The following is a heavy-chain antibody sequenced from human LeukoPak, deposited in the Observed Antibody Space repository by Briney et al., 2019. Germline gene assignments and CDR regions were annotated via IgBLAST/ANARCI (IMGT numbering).Heavy chain of an antibody. CDR2: IKSKTDGGTT. Sequence: GGSLRLSCAASGFTFSSYAMSWVRQAPGKGLEWVGRIKSKTDGGTTDYAAPVKGRFTISRDDSKNTLYLQMNSLKTEDTAVYYCTGEHCSSTSCYGQDYWGQGTLVTVSS. D-gene: IGHD2-2*01. CDR1: GFTFSSYA. J-gene: IGHJ4*02. V-gene: IGHV3-15*01. CDR3: TGEHCSSTSCYGQDY.